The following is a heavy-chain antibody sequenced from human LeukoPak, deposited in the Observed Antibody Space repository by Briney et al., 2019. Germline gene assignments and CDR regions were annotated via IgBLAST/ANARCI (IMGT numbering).Heavy chain of an antibody. D-gene: IGHD3-3*01. CDR2: MNPNSGNT. J-gene: IGHJ4*02. V-gene: IGHV1-8*02. Sequence: ASVKVSCKASGGTFSSYDINWVRQATGQGLEWMGWMNPNSGNTGYAQKFQGRVTMTRNTSISTAYMELSSLRSEDTAVYYCARGVRFLEWQTYYFDYWGQGTLVTVSS. CDR1: GGTFSSYD. CDR3: ARGVRFLEWQTYYFDY.